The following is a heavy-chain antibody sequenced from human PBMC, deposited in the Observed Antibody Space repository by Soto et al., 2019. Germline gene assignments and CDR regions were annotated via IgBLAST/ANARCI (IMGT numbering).Heavy chain of an antibody. D-gene: IGHD2-2*02. Sequence: PSVKVSCKASGGTFSSYTISWVRQAPGQWLEWMGRIIPILGIANYAQKFQGRVTITADKSTSTAYMELSSLRSEDTAVYYCAMEYCSSTSCYRDYWGQGALVTVSS. CDR1: GGTFSSYT. V-gene: IGHV1-69*02. CDR3: AMEYCSSTSCYRDY. J-gene: IGHJ4*02. CDR2: IIPILGIA.